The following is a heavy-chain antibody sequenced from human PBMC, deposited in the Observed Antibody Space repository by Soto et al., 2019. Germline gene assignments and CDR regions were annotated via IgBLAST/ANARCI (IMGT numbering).Heavy chain of an antibody. CDR3: ARLKSTYAASYYGGGFFDY. V-gene: IGHV4-39*01. CDR2: VFFSGSA. Sequence: QLQLQESGPGLVKPSETLSLTCTVSGDSISDTSYFWGWIRQTPGKGLEWIGSVFFSGSAYYNSSLKSRVTISVDTSKNLFSLKLISVAAADSAVYYCARLKSTYAASYYGGGFFDYWGRGTLVTVSS. J-gene: IGHJ4*02. D-gene: IGHD3-3*01. CDR1: GDSISDTSYF.